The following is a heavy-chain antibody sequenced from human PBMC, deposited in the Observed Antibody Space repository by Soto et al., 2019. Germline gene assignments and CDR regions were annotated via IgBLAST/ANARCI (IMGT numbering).Heavy chain of an antibody. D-gene: IGHD2-8*02. CDR3: ARAKITGLFDY. V-gene: IGHV4-34*01. J-gene: IGHJ4*02. CDR2: INHSGST. Sequence: QVQLQQWGAGLLKPSETLSLTCAVYGGSFSGYDWTWIRQPPGTGLEWIGEINHSGSTNYNPSLKRRVTLSVDTSTNQFSLKLTSVPAADTAVYYCARAKITGLFDYWGQGTLVTVSS. CDR1: GGSFSGYD.